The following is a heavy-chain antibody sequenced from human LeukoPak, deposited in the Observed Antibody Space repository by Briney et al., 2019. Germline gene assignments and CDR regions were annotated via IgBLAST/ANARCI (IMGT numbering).Heavy chain of an antibody. CDR2: ISASGGST. J-gene: IGHJ4*02. V-gene: IGHV3-23*01. D-gene: IGHD4-17*01. Sequence: GGSLRLSCAASGFTFSSYARSWVRQAPGKGLEWVSAISASGGSTYYADSVKGRFTISRDNSKNTLYLHMSSLRAEDTAVYYCAKSSTVTSASYFDYWGQGTLVTVSS. CDR3: AKSSTVTSASYFDY. CDR1: GFTFSSYA.